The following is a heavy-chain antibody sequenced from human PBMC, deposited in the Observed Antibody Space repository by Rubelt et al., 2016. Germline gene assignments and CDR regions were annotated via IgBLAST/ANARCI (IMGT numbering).Heavy chain of an antibody. V-gene: IGHV4-59*12. J-gene: IGHJ5*02. CDR2: IYYSGST. D-gene: IGHD7-27*01. Sequence: QVQLQESGPGLVKPSETLSLTCAVSGGSISTYYWSWIRQPPGKGLEWIGYIYYSGSTSYNPSLRSRVTISVDTPKNQISLRLSSVTAADTAVYYCARELGNWFDPWGQGTLVTVSS. CDR3: ARELGNWFDP. CDR1: GGSISTYY.